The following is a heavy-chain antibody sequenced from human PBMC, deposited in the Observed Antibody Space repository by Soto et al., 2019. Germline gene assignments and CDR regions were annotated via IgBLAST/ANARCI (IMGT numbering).Heavy chain of an antibody. V-gene: IGHV5-51*01. J-gene: IGHJ4*02. CDR1: GYSFTSYW. Sequence: PGESLKISCKGSGYSFTSYWIGWVRQMPGKGLEWMGIIYPGDSDTRYSPSFQGQVTISADKSISTAYLQWSSLKASDTAMYYCARESCSGGSCYVADYWGQGTLVTVSS. D-gene: IGHD2-15*01. CDR3: ARESCSGGSCYVADY. CDR2: IYPGDSDT.